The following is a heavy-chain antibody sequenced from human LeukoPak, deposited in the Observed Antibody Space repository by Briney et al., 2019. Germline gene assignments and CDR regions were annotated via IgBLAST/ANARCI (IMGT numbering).Heavy chain of an antibody. Sequence: MPSETLSLTCTVSGGSISSYYWSWIRQPPGKGLEWIGSIYYSGSTYYNPSLKSRVTISVDTSKNQFSLKLSSVTAADTAVYYCTAGTGIDYWGQGTLVTVSS. CDR2: IYYSGST. D-gene: IGHD6-13*01. CDR1: GGSISSYY. V-gene: IGHV4-59*05. J-gene: IGHJ4*02. CDR3: TAGTGIDY.